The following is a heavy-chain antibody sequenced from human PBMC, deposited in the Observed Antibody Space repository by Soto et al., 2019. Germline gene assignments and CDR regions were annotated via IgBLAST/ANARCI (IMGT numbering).Heavy chain of an antibody. CDR3: ARDDTIFCVVLLGVDH. CDR2: IWYDGSNT. J-gene: IGHJ5*02. D-gene: IGHD3-3*01. V-gene: IGHV3-33*01. Sequence: QVQLVESGGGVVQPGKSLRLSCAVSGFTFSDYGMHWVRQAPGKGLEWVAAIWYDGSNTYHTESVKGRFTISRDNSKNTLYLQMNSLRVEDTAVYYCARDDTIFCVVLLGVDHWGQGTLVAVSS. CDR1: GFTFSDYG.